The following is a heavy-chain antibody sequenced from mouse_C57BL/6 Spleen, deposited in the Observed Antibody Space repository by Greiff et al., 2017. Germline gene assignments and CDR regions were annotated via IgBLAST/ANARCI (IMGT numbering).Heavy chain of an antibody. V-gene: IGHV1-82*01. D-gene: IGHD1-1*01. CDR1: GYAFSSSW. CDR3: SRWYYASSYVDLWYFGV. J-gene: IGHJ1*03. Sequence: QVQLKESGPELVKPGASVKISCKASGYAFSSSWMNWVKQRPGKGLEWIGRIYPGDGDTNYNGKFKGKATLTADKSSSTAYMQLSSLTSEDSAVYCCSRWYYASSYVDLWYFGVWGTGATATVSS. CDR2: IYPGDGDT.